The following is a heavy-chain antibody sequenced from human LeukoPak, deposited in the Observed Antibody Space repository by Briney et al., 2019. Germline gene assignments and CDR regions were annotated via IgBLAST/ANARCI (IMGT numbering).Heavy chain of an antibody. Sequence: ASVKVSCKASGVTFSDYALNWVRQASGQGLEWMGVFIPILDTANSTQKFQGRLTITADISTNTVYMELSSLRSEDTALYYCASTPRGWWTVVISQFDYWGQGTLVTVSS. J-gene: IGHJ4*02. CDR2: FIPILDTA. CDR1: GVTFSDYA. CDR3: ASTPRGWWTVVISQFDY. V-gene: IGHV1-69*10. D-gene: IGHD4-23*01.